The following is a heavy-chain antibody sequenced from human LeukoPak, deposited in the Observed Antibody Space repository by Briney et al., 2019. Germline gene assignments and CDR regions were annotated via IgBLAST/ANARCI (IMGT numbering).Heavy chain of an antibody. V-gene: IGHV5-51*01. CDR2: IYPGDSDT. D-gene: IGHD6-13*01. Sequence: GESLKISCKGSGYSFTSYWIGWVRQMPGKGLEWMGIIYPGDSDTRYSPSFQGQVTISADKSISTAYLQWSSLKASDTAMYYCARELSSSQFVRGYNWFDPWGQEPWSPSPQ. CDR3: ARELSSSQFVRGYNWFDP. J-gene: IGHJ5*02. CDR1: GYSFTSYW.